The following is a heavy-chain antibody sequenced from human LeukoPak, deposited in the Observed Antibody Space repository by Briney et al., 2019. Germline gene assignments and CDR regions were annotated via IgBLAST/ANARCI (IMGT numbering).Heavy chain of an antibody. CDR2: IYYSGST. V-gene: IGHV4-39*01. J-gene: IGHJ6*03. CDR1: GGSISSSSYY. CDR3: ARHQEGLGELSPYYYYYYMDV. Sequence: SETLSLTCTVSGGSISSSSYYWGWIRQPPGKGLEWIGSIYYSGSTYYNPSLKSRVTISVDTSKNQFSLKLSSVTAADMAVYYRARHQEGLGELSPYYYYYYMDVWGKGTTVTVSS. D-gene: IGHD3-16*02.